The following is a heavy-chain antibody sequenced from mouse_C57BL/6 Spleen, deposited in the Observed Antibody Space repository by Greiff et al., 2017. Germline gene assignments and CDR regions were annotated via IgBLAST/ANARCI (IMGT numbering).Heavy chain of an antibody. CDR1: GFTFSSYG. V-gene: IGHV5-6*01. J-gene: IGHJ2*01. CDR3: ARHGDSNFDY. CDR2: ISSGGSYT. Sequence: EVQLVEPGGDLVKPGGSLKLSCAASGFTFSSYGMSWVRQTPDKRLEWVATISSGGSYTYYPDSVKGRFTISRDNAQNTLYRQMSSLKSEDTSMYYGARHGDSNFDYWGQGTTLTASS.